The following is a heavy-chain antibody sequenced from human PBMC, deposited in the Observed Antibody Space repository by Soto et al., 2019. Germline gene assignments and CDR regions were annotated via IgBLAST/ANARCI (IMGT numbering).Heavy chain of an antibody. CDR1: GFTVSSND. D-gene: IGHD2-2*02. J-gene: IGHJ2*01. Sequence: EVQLVETGGGLIQPGGSMRLSCADSGFTVSSNDMSWVRQAPATGLEWVSGIYSGGSTYYADSVKGRFTISRDQSKNTLNLQTNSVRAEDTAVYYGARESPATYCSRASCDTVCWYFDLGYRVTLVTFAS. CDR3: ARESPATYCSRASCDTVCWYFDL. CDR2: IYSGGST. V-gene: IGHV3-53*02.